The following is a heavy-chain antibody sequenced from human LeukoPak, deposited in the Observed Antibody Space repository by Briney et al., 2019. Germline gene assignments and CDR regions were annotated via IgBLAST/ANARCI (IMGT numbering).Heavy chain of an antibody. CDR1: GGSISSYY. D-gene: IGHD6-19*01. Sequence: PSETLSLTCTVSGGSISSYYWSWIRQPPGKGLEWIGYIYYSGSTNYNPSLKSRVTISVDTSKNQFSLKLSSVTAADTAVYYCASLASGWYPFTVHWYFDLWGRGTLVTVSS. V-gene: IGHV4-59*12. J-gene: IGHJ2*01. CDR3: ASLASGWYPFTVHWYFDL. CDR2: IYYSGST.